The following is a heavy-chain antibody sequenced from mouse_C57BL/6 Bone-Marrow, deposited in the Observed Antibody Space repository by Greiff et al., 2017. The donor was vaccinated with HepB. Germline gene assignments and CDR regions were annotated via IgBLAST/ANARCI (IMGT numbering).Heavy chain of an antibody. D-gene: IGHD1-1*01. CDR3: ARGYYGSSLFAY. CDR1: GYTFTDYN. CDR2: INPNNGGT. J-gene: IGHJ3*01. Sequence: EVKLMESGPELVKPGASVKMSCKASGYTFTDYNMHWVKQSHGKSLEWIGYINPNNGGTSYNQKFKGKATLTVNKSSSTAYMELRSLTSEDSAVYYCARGYYGSSLFAYWGQGTLVTVSA. V-gene: IGHV1-22*01.